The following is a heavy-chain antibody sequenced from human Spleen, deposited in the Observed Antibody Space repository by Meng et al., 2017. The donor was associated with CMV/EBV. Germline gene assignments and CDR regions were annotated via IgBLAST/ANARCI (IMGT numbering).Heavy chain of an antibody. D-gene: IGHD3-22*01. CDR2: ISWNSGNI. V-gene: IGHV3-9*01. CDR1: GFTFEDYA. J-gene: IGHJ4*02. Sequence: GGSLRLSCAASGFTFEDYAMHWVRQAPGKGLEWVSGISWNSGNIGYADSVEGRFTISRDNSKNTLYLQMNSLRAEDTAVFYCAIEHYYDRSGYSHNFDYWGRGTLVTVSS. CDR3: AIEHYYDRSGYSHNFDY.